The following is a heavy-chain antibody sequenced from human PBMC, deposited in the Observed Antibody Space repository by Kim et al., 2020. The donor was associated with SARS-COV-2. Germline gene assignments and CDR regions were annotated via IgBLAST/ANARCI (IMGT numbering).Heavy chain of an antibody. V-gene: IGHV3-23*01. CDR3: AKGPPMTTVTPYYYYMDV. Sequence: KGRFTISIDNSKNTLYLQMNSLRAEDTAVYYCAKGPPMTTVTPYYYYMDVWGKGTTVTVSS. D-gene: IGHD4-4*01. J-gene: IGHJ6*03.